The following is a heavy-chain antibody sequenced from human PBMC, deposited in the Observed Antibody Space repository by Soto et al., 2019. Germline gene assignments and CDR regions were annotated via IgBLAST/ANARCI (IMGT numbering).Heavy chain of an antibody. CDR3: GKVLVGATGHTDSDS. J-gene: IGHJ4*02. CDR2: IDYNGVT. Sequence: SETLSLTCTVSGGSIYRSGYYWGWIRQPPGRGLEWIGNIDYNGVTYSNPSLKSRVTISRDTSKNQFSLKLTSVTAADTALYYCGKVLVGATGHTDSDSWGPGTLVTVPS. CDR1: GGSIYRSGYY. V-gene: IGHV4-39*01. D-gene: IGHD2-15*01.